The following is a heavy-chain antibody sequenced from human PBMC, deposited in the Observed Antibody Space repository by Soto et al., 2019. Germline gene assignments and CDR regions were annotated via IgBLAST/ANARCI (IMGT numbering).Heavy chain of an antibody. D-gene: IGHD4-17*01. CDR1: GFTFSSYA. J-gene: IGHJ6*02. CDR2: ISSNGGST. V-gene: IGHV3-64*01. CDR3: ATNYGDYYYYGMDV. Sequence: EVQLVESGGGLVQPGGSLRLSCAASGFTFSSYAMHWVRQAPGKGLEYVSAISSNGGSTYYANSVKGRLTISRDNSKNTLYLQMGSLRAEDMAVYYCATNYGDYYYYGMDVWGQGTTVTVSS.